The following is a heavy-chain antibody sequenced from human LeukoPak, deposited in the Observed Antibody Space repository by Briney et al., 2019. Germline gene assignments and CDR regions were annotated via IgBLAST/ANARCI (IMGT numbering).Heavy chain of an antibody. D-gene: IGHD7-27*01. V-gene: IGHV3-15*01. Sequence: GGSLRLSCAASGVTLSSYAMSWARQAPGKGLEWVGRIKSKTDGGTTDYAAPVKGRFSISREDSKNTLYLQMNSLKTEDTAVYYCTTGNWGPYWGQGTLVTVSS. CDR1: GVTLSSYA. CDR3: TTGNWGPY. CDR2: IKSKTDGGTT. J-gene: IGHJ4*02.